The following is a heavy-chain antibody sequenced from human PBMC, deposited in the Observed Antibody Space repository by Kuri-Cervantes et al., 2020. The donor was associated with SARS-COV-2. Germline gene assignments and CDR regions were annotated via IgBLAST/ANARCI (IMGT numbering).Heavy chain of an antibody. Sequence: SETLSLTCTVSGGSISSSSYYWGWIRQPPGKGLEWIGSIYYSGSTYYNPSLKSRVTISVDTSKNQFSLKLSSVTAADTAVYYCARLRSSYSDYYDSSGLDWFDPWGQGTLVTVSS. V-gene: IGHV4-39*01. J-gene: IGHJ5*02. CDR3: ARLRSSYSDYYDSSGLDWFDP. CDR1: GGSISSSSYY. CDR2: IYYSGST. D-gene: IGHD3-22*01.